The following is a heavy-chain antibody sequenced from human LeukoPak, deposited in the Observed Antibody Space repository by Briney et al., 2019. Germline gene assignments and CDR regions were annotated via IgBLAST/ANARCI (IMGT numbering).Heavy chain of an antibody. CDR3: ARDRRVNWFDP. Sequence: TGGSLRLSCAASGFTFSSYSMNWVRQAPGKGLEWVSYISSSSSIIYYADSVKGRFTISRDNTKNSLYLQMNSLRAEDTAVYYCARDRRVNWFDPWGQGTLVTVSS. V-gene: IGHV3-48*01. CDR2: ISSSSSII. J-gene: IGHJ5*02. D-gene: IGHD2-21*01. CDR1: GFTFSSYS.